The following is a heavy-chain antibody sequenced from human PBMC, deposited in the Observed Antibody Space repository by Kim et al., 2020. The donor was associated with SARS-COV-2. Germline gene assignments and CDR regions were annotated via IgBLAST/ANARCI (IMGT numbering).Heavy chain of an antibody. J-gene: IGHJ4*02. Sequence: GGSLRLSCAASGFTFSSYAMSWVRQAPGKGLEWVSAISGSGGSTYYADSVKGRFTISRDNSKNTLYLQMNSLRAEDTAVYYCAKDRPFWSGYLYMVGYFDYWGQGTLVTVSS. CDR1: GFTFSSYA. V-gene: IGHV3-23*01. CDR2: ISGSGGST. CDR3: AKDRPFWSGYLYMVGYFDY. D-gene: IGHD3-3*01.